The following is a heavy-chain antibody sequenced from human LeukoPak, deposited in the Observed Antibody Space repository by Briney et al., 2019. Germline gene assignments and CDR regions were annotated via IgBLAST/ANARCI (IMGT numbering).Heavy chain of an antibody. J-gene: IGHJ4*02. V-gene: IGHV5-51*01. CDR1: GYSFTSYW. CDR3: ARIKDYDFWSGYYRPHYFDY. CDR2: IYPGDSDT. Sequence: GESLKISCKGSGYSFTSYWIGWVRQMPGKGLEWMGIIYPGDSDTRYSPSFQGQVTISADKSIGTAYLQWSSLKASDTAMYYCARIKDYDFWSGYYRPHYFDYWGQGTLVTVSS. D-gene: IGHD3-3*01.